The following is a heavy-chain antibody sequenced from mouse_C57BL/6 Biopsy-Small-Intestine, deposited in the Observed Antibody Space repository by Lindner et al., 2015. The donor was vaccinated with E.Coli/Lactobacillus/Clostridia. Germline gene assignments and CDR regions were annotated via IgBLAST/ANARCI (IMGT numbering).Heavy chain of an antibody. Sequence: SVKVSCKASGYTFAGYYLHWVRQAPGQGLEWLGLINPNNGVTNYGPEFQGRVTLTRDTSISVVSLELKGLTSDDTAMYYCAGRLQQGYFDYWGQGTVVTVSS. J-gene: IGHJ2*01. V-gene: IGHV1-19*01. CDR1: GYTFAGYY. CDR3: AGRLQQGYFDY. CDR2: INPNNGVT.